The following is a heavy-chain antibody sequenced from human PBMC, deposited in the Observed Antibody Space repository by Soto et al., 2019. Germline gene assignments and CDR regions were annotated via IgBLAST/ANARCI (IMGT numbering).Heavy chain of an antibody. Sequence: QVQLVQSGAEEKKPGASVKVSCKASGYTFTNYAMHWVRQAPGQRLEWMGWINAGNGNTKYSQKFQGRVTITRDTSASTAYMALSSLRSEDTAVYYCARVSGYDLPDYWGQGTLVTVSS. D-gene: IGHD5-12*01. CDR1: GYTFTNYA. V-gene: IGHV1-3*05. CDR2: INAGNGNT. J-gene: IGHJ4*02. CDR3: ARVSGYDLPDY.